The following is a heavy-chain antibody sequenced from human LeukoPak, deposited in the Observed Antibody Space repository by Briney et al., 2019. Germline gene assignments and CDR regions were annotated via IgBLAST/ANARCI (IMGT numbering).Heavy chain of an antibody. CDR2: IHNSGST. CDR1: GGSISSYY. V-gene: IGHV4-59*08. J-gene: IGHJ5*02. D-gene: IGHD3-9*01. CDR3: ARHRRYFLGFDP. Sequence: SETLSLTCTVSGGSISSYYWSWIRQPPGKGLEGIGYIHNSGSTSYNPSLKSRVTISVATSRNQLSLELTSVTAADTAVYYCARHRRYFLGFDPWGQGTLVTVSS.